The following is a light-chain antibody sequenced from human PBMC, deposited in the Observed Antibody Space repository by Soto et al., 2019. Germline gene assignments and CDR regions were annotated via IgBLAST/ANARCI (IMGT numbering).Light chain of an antibody. CDR3: QQYNSWPRT. CDR1: QSVGNN. J-gene: IGKJ1*01. CDR2: GAS. V-gene: IGKV3-15*01. Sequence: EIVLTQSPGTLSLSPGERASLSCVASQSVGNNLAWYRQKPGQAPRLLVYGASTRATGVPARFSGSGSGTEFTLIISSLQSEDFAVYYCQQYNSWPRTFGQGTKVDIK.